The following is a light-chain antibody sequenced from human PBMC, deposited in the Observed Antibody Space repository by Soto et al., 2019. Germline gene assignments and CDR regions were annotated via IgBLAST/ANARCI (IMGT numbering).Light chain of an antibody. CDR1: SSDVGAYNY. V-gene: IGLV2-8*01. Sequence: QSVLTQPPSASGSPGQSVTISCTGTSSDVGAYNYVSWYQQHAGKAPKLVIYEVTKRPSGVPDRFSGSKSANTASLTVSGLQAEDEADYYSSSFASSNTWVFGGGTKLTVL. CDR2: EVT. J-gene: IGLJ3*02. CDR3: SSFASSNTWV.